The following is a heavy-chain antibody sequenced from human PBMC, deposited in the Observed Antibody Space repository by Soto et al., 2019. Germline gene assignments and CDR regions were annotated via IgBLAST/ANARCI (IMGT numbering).Heavy chain of an antibody. V-gene: IGHV3-23*01. D-gene: IGHD3-22*01. Sequence: GGSLRLSCAASGFTFISYAVSWVRQAPGKGLEWVSAISGSGGSTYYADSVKGRFTISRDNSKNTLYLQMNSLRAEDTAVYYCAKSPPEYYYDSSGYYSEGIYYFDYWGQGTLVTVSS. J-gene: IGHJ4*02. CDR2: ISGSGGST. CDR3: AKSPPEYYYDSSGYYSEGIYYFDY. CDR1: GFTFISYA.